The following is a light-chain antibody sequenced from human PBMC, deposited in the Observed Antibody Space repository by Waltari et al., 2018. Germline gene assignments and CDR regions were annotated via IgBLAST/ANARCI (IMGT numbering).Light chain of an antibody. CDR1: QNIDSY. J-gene: IGKJ1*01. CDR2: DAF. CDR3: QQRRNWPWT. Sequence: ETVLTQSPATLSLSPGYRATFSCRASQNIDSYLAWSQQKPGQALRFLIFDAFNRPTGIPARFSGSRSGTDFNLTISSLESEDFAIYYCQQRRNWPWTFGQGTRVEIK. V-gene: IGKV3-11*01.